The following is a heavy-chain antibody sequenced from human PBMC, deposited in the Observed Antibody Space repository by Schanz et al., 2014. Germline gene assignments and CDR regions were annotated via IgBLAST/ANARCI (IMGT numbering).Heavy chain of an antibody. Sequence: VQLVESGGGVVQPGRSLRLSCAASGFTFSTHAMHWVRQAPGKGLEWVAVIWYDGSNKYYADSVKGRFTISRDNSKNTLYLQLGSLSAEDTAVYYCAKQHIVRGVIYLNWFDSWGQGTLVTVSS. CDR3: AKQHIVRGVIYLNWFDS. CDR1: GFTFSTHA. CDR2: IWYDGSNK. J-gene: IGHJ5*01. V-gene: IGHV3-30*18. D-gene: IGHD3-10*01.